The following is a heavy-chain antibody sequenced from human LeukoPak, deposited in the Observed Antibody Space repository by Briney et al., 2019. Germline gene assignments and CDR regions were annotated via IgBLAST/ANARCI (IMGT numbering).Heavy chain of an antibody. V-gene: IGHV3-30*04. Sequence: GGSLRLSCAASGFTFSSYAMHWVRQAPGKGLEWVAVISYDGSNKYYADSVKGRFTISRDNAKNSLYLQMNSLRAEDTAVYYCARDLSVVTSPAGYWGQGTLVSVSS. CDR2: ISYDGSNK. J-gene: IGHJ4*02. D-gene: IGHD4-23*01. CDR1: GFTFSSYA. CDR3: ARDLSVVTSPAGY.